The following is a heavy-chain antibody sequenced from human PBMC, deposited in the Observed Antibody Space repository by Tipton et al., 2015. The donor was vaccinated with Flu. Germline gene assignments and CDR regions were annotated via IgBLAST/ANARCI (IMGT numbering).Heavy chain of an antibody. V-gene: IGHV4-4*08. CDR3: VRQDSNWFDYLQH. D-gene: IGHD3-10*01. J-gene: IGHJ1*01. CDR1: GGSISSYY. Sequence: TLSLTCTVSGGSISSYYWSWIRQPPGKGLELIGRIYTTGSTEYSPSLKRRATISIDTSNNQFSLELTSVTAADTAMYYCVRQDSNWFDYLQHWGQGTLVTVSS. CDR2: IYTTGST.